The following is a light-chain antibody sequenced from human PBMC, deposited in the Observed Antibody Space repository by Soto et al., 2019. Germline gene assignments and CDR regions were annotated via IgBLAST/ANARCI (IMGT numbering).Light chain of an antibody. V-gene: IGKV1-33*01. CDR3: QQYDNLPPFT. J-gene: IGKJ4*01. CDR1: QDISNY. Sequence: DIQMTQSPSSLSASVGDRVTITCQASQDISNYLNWYQQKPWKAPKLLIYDASNLETGVPSRFSGSGSGTDFTFTISSLQPEDIATYYCQQYDNLPPFTFGGGTKVEIK. CDR2: DAS.